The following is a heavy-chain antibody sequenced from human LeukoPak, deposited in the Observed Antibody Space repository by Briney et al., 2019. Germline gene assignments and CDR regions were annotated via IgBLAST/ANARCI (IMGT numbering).Heavy chain of an antibody. CDR2: IRYDGSNK. CDR3: AKARSGWPPAEYFQH. CDR1: GFTFSSYG. D-gene: IGHD6-19*01. Sequence: GGSLRLSCAASGFTFSSYGMHWVRQAPGKGLEWVAFIRYDGSNKYYADSVKGRFTISRDNSKNTLYLQMNSLRAEDTGVYYCAKARSGWPPAEYFQHWGQGTLVTVSS. V-gene: IGHV3-30*02. J-gene: IGHJ1*01.